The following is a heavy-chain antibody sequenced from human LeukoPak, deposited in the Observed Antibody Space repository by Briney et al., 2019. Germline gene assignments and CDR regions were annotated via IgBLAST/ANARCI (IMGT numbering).Heavy chain of an antibody. CDR2: IIPIFGTA. V-gene: IGHV1-69*06. J-gene: IGHJ4*02. Sequence: ASVKVSCKASGGTFSSYAISWVRQAPGQGLEWMGGIIPIFGTANYAQKFQGRVTITAEKSTSTAYMELSSLRSEDTAVYYCALGVEGPFDYWGQGTLVTVSS. CDR1: GGTFSSYA. CDR3: ALGVEGPFDY. D-gene: IGHD2-15*01.